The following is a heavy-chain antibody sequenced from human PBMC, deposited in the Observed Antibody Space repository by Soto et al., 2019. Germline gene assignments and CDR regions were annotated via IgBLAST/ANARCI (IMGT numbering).Heavy chain of an antibody. CDR3: ARWIGSSSSPNYFDX. Sequence: SETLSLTCAVYGGSFSGYYWSWIRQPPGKGLEWIGEINHSGSTNYNPSLKSRVTISVDTSKNQFSLKLSSVTAADTAVYYCARWIGSSSSPNYFDXWGQGTLVTVSS. CDR1: GGSFSGYY. D-gene: IGHD6-6*01. CDR2: INHSGST. V-gene: IGHV4-34*01. J-gene: IGHJ4*02.